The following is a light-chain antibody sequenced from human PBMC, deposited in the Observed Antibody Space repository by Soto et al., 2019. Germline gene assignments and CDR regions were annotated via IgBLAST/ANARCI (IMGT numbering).Light chain of an antibody. CDR2: EVT. CDR3: SSYTGGNPSYV. V-gene: IGLV2-8*01. J-gene: IGLJ1*01. Sequence: HSAQSQPPSSSGPPGQSVTIYCTRPSSDVGGYDYVSWYQQHPGKAPKLMIYEVTIRPSGVSDRFSGSKSGNTASLTVSGLQAEDEADYYCSSYTGGNPSYVFGTGTKV. CDR1: SSDVGGYDY.